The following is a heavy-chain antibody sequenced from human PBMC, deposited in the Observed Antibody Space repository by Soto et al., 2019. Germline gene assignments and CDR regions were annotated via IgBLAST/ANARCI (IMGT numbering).Heavy chain of an antibody. Sequence: LETLSLTCGVYGGSFRNYYWIWVRQPPGKGLEWIGEVNHSGEATYNPSLKSRVTISVDTSKNQFSLKLSSVTAADTAVYYCARPGYCSGGSCYRVWFDPWGQGTLVTVSS. J-gene: IGHJ5*02. CDR2: VNHSGEA. CDR3: ARPGYCSGGSCYRVWFDP. D-gene: IGHD2-15*01. CDR1: GGSFRNYY. V-gene: IGHV4-34*01.